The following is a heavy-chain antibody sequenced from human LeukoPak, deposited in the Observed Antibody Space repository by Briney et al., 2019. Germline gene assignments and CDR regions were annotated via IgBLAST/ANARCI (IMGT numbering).Heavy chain of an antibody. J-gene: IGHJ3*02. D-gene: IGHD3-10*01. CDR2: IKQDGSEK. V-gene: IGHV3-7*01. Sequence: PGGSLRLSCAASEFTFSSYWMRWVRQAPGKGLEWVANIKQDGSEKNYVDSVKGRFTISRDNAKNSLYLQMNSLRAEDTALYFCARDTHYYGSGSPAFDIWGQGTMVTVSS. CDR3: ARDTHYYGSGSPAFDI. CDR1: EFTFSSYW.